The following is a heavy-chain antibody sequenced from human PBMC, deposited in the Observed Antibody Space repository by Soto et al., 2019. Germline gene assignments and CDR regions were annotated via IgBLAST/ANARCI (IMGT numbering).Heavy chain of an antibody. CDR3: ARAGGCGGECLIY. Sequence: QVQLQESGPGLVKPSQTLSLTCTVSGGSISSGDYYWTWIRQPPGKGLEWIGYIYYSGTTYFNPSRKSRLPLSVDTSKNQFSLKLSSVTAADTAVYYCARAGGCGGECLIYWGQGTLVTVSS. V-gene: IGHV4-30-4*01. D-gene: IGHD2-21*01. CDR1: GGSISSGDYY. CDR2: IYYSGTT. J-gene: IGHJ4*02.